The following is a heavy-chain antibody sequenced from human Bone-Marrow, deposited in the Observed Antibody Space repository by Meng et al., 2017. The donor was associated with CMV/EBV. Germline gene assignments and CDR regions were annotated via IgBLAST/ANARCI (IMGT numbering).Heavy chain of an antibody. CDR3: ASAMVRGYYYYGMDV. Sequence: GGSLRLSCKASGGTFSSYAISWVRQAPGQGLEWMGGIIPIFGTANYAQKFQGRVTITTDESTSTAYMELSSLRSEDTAVYYCASAMVRGYYYYGMDVWGQGTTVTVSS. CDR1: GGTFSSYA. CDR2: IIPIFGTA. D-gene: IGHD3-10*01. V-gene: IGHV1-69*05. J-gene: IGHJ6*02.